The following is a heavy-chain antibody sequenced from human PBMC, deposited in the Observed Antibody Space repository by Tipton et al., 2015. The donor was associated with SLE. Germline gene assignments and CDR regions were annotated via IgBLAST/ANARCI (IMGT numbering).Heavy chain of an antibody. CDR3: ARWVLGFGESGEYWYFDL. D-gene: IGHD3-10*01. J-gene: IGHJ2*01. CDR1: GGSISSSSYY. V-gene: IGHV4-39*07. Sequence: TLSLTCTVSGGSISSSSYYWGWIRQPPGKGLEWIGSIYYSGSTYYNPSLKNRVTISLDTSKNQFSLKLSSVTAADTAVYYCARWVLGFGESGEYWYFDLWGRGTLVTVSS. CDR2: IYYSGST.